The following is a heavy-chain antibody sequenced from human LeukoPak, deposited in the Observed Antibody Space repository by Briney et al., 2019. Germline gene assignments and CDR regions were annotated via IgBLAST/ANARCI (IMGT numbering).Heavy chain of an antibody. V-gene: IGHV3-21*01. D-gene: IGHD3-22*01. CDR1: GFTFSSYS. Sequence: GGSLRLSCAASGFTFSSYSMNWVRQAPGKGLEWVSSISGRGNYIFYADSVKGRFTISRDSAKNSLSLQMNSLRAEDTAVYYCAKDQGFDYYDSSGYYLDYWGQGTLVTVSS. J-gene: IGHJ4*02. CDR2: ISGRGNYI. CDR3: AKDQGFDYYDSSGYYLDY.